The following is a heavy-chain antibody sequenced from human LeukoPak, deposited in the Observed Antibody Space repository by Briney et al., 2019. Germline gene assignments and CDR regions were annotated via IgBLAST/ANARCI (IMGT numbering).Heavy chain of an antibody. CDR3: APTPEAYTSNWNV. CDR2: INPDSGFT. J-gene: IGHJ4*02. V-gene: IGHV1-2*02. Sequence: ASVKVSCKTSGYSFTDDYVQWVRQAPGQGLEWMGWINPDSGFTNYAQKFQGRVTMTRDTSISTAYMEVRRLRPDGTAVYYCAPTPEAYTSNWNVWGQGTLVTVSS. D-gene: IGHD1-1*01. CDR1: GYSFTDDY.